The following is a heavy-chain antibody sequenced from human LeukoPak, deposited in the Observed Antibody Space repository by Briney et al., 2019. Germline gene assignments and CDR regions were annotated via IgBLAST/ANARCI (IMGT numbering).Heavy chain of an antibody. CDR2: IFYSGRT. Sequence: SETLSLICNVSGGSISNYYWTWIRQPQGKGLEWIGYIFYSGRTNYNPSLESRVTISLDTSKKQFSLKLSSVTAADTAVYYCARRDWGYYYAMDVWGQGTTVTVSS. CDR1: GGSISNYY. V-gene: IGHV4-59*01. CDR3: ARRDWGYYYAMDV. J-gene: IGHJ6*02. D-gene: IGHD7-27*01.